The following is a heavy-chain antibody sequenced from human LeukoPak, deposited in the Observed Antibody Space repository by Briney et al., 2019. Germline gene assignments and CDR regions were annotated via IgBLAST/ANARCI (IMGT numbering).Heavy chain of an antibody. CDR3: ARVGRGVYGMDV. V-gene: IGHV3-48*02. J-gene: IGHJ6*02. CDR2: IINSGGTV. CDR1: GFTFSIHG. Sequence: GGSLRLSCAASGFTFSIHGMNWVRQAPGKGLEWVSYIINSGGTVYYTDSVQGRFTISRDDARNSLFLQMNSLRDEDTAVYYCARVGRGVYGMDVWGQGTTVTVSS. D-gene: IGHD3-10*01.